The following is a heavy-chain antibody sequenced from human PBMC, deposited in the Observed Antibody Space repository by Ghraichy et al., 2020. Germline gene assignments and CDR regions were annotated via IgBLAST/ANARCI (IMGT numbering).Heavy chain of an antibody. D-gene: IGHD3-10*01. V-gene: IGHV7-4-1*02. CDR1: GYTFTSYA. Sequence: ASVKVSCKASGYTFTSYAMHWVRQAPGQGLEWMGWINTNTGNPTYAQGFTGRFVFSLDTSVSTAYLQISSLKAEDTAVYYCARESRITMVRGVRVGWDPRGQGTLVTAS. CDR2: INTNTGNP. J-gene: IGHJ5*02. CDR3: ARESRITMVRGVRVGWDP.